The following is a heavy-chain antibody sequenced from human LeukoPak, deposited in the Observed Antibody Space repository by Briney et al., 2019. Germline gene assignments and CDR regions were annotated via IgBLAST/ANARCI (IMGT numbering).Heavy chain of an antibody. D-gene: IGHD4-17*01. CDR2: IIPILGIA. V-gene: IGHV1-69*04. CDR1: GGTFSSYT. CDR3: ARDRYGDYSNWFDP. J-gene: IGHJ5*02. Sequence: ASVKVSCKASGGTFSSYTISWVRQAPGQGLEWMGRIIPILGIANYAQKFQGRVTITADKSTSTAYMELSSLRSEDTAVYYCARDRYGDYSNWFDPGAREPWSPSPQ.